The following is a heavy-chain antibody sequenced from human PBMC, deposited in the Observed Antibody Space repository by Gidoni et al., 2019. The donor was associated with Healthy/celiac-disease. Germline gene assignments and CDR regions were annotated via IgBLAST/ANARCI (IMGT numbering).Heavy chain of an antibody. J-gene: IGHJ3*02. V-gene: IGHV4-34*01. CDR2: LNHSGST. CDR3: ARGRSYDYIWGSYRLGDAFDI. CDR1: GGSFSGYY. D-gene: IGHD3-16*02. Sequence: QVQLQQWGAGLLKPSETLSLTCAVYGGSFSGYYWSWIRQPPGKGLEWIGELNHSGSTNYIPSLKSRVTISVDTSKNQFSLKLSSVTAADTAVYYCARGRSYDYIWGSYRLGDAFDIWGQGTMVTVSS.